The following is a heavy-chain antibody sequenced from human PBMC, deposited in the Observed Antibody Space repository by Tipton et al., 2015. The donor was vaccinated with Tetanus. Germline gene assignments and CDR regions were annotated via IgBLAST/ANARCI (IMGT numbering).Heavy chain of an antibody. V-gene: IGHV4-39*07. J-gene: IGHJ4*02. CDR3: ARAYDSSGYYPDY. CDR1: GGSISSSSYY. Sequence: LRLSCTVSGGSISSSSYYWGWIRQPPGKGLEWIGSIYYSGSTYYNPSLKSRVTISVDTSKNQFSLKLSSVTAADTAVYYCARAYDSSGYYPDYWGQGTLVTVSS. CDR2: IYYSGST. D-gene: IGHD3-22*01.